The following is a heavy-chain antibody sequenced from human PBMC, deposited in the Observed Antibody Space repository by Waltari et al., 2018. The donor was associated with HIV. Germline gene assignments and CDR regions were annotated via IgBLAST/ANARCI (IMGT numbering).Heavy chain of an antibody. CDR2: INWNGDST. V-gene: IGHV3-20*04. D-gene: IGHD3-10*01. Sequence: EVQLVESGGGVVRPGGSLRLSCAASGLTFDDYGMSWVRQGPGKGMEWVSGINWNGDSTDYAYSVKGRFTISRDNAKNSLYLQMNSLRAEDTALYYCAREFRTMLRGVILAFDIWGQGTMVTVSS. CDR3: AREFRTMLRGVILAFDI. CDR1: GLTFDDYG. J-gene: IGHJ3*02.